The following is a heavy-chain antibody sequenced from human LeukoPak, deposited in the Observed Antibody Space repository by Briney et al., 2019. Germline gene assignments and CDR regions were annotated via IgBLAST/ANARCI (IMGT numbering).Heavy chain of an antibody. CDR1: GGSISSSNHY. D-gene: IGHD2-21*02. Sequence: PSETLSLTCTVSGGSISSSNHYWGWIRQPPGKGLEWIASIYYSGSTYSNPSLKGRVTMSVDTSKNQFSLKLYSVTAADTAMYYCARQTSMVTMYYFDQWGQGTLVTVSS. V-gene: IGHV4-39*01. CDR3: ARQTSMVTMYYFDQ. CDR2: IYYSGST. J-gene: IGHJ4*02.